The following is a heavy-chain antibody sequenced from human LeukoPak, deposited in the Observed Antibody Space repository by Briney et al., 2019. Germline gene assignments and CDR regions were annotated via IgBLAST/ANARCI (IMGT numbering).Heavy chain of an antibody. Sequence: PGGTLRLSCVASGFTFPNHGMTWFRQAPGKSLDWVSTISGSGYNTYYADSVKGRFTISRDNSKNTLYLQMNSLRAEDTAVYYCAKDGGSGRPYYFDYWGQGTLVTVSS. D-gene: IGHD2-15*01. CDR2: ISGSGYNT. CDR3: AKDGGSGRPYYFDY. V-gene: IGHV3-23*01. J-gene: IGHJ4*02. CDR1: GFTFPNHG.